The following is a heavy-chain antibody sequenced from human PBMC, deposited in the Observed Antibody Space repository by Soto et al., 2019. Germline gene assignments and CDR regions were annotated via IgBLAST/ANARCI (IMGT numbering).Heavy chain of an antibody. D-gene: IGHD4-4*01. CDR2: ISYDGSNK. J-gene: IGHJ2*01. Sequence: QVQLVESGGGVVQPGRSLRLSCAASGFTFSSYGMHWVRQAPGKGLEWVAVISYDGSNKYYADSVKGRFTISRDNSKNTLYLQMSSLRAEDTAVYYCAKDRYSNYPDWYFDLWGRGNLVTVSS. CDR3: AKDRYSNYPDWYFDL. CDR1: GFTFSSYG. V-gene: IGHV3-30*18.